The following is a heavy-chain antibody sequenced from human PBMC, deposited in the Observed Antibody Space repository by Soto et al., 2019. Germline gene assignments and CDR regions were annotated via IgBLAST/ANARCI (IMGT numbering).Heavy chain of an antibody. D-gene: IGHD2-21*02. Sequence: GGSLRLSCAASGFTFSSYAMDWVRQPPGKGLEWVSVITGNGDRTYYADSVKGRFTISRDNSKNTLYLQMNSLRAEDTAVYYCARDPVAYCGGDCRTFDYWGQGTLVTVSS. CDR3: ARDPVAYCGGDCRTFDY. V-gene: IGHV3-23*01. CDR2: ITGNGDRT. J-gene: IGHJ4*02. CDR1: GFTFSSYA.